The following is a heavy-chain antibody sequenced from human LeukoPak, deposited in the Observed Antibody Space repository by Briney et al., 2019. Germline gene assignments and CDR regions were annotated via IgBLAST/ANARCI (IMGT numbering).Heavy chain of an antibody. CDR2: MNPNSGNT. D-gene: IGHD6-13*01. J-gene: IGHJ6*03. CDR3: ARVKSSSWYPAYYYYYMDV. CDR1: GYTFTSYD. V-gene: IGHV1-8*01. Sequence: ASVKVSCKASGYTFTSYDINWVRQATGQGLEWMGWMNPNSGNTGYAQKFQGRVTMTRNTSISTAYMELSSLRSEDTAVYYCARVKSSSWYPAYYYYYMDVWGKGTTVTISS.